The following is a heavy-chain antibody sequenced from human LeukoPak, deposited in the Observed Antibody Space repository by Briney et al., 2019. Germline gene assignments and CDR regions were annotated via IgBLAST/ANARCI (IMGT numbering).Heavy chain of an antibody. D-gene: IGHD5-18*01. CDR1: GFTFSSYS. V-gene: IGHV3-21*04. Sequence: GGSLRLSCAASGFTFSSYSMNWVRQAPGKGLEWVSSISSSSSYIYYADSVKGRFTISRDNAKNSLYLQMNSLRAEDTAVYYCAREGVQLWRPAKYYMDVWGKGTTVTVSS. J-gene: IGHJ6*03. CDR3: AREGVQLWRPAKYYMDV. CDR2: ISSSSSYI.